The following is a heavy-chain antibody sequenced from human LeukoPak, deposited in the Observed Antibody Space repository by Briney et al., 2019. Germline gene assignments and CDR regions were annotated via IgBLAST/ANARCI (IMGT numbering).Heavy chain of an antibody. CDR1: GFTLSQYW. D-gene: IGHD3-16*01. CDR2: IQRDGSDS. Sequence: PGGSLKLSCVASGFTLSQYWMTWVRQAPGKGLEWVANIQRDGSDSNYVDSVKGRFTISRDNAKNSPYLQMNSLRAEDTAIYYCARGGCPHCYGIGDWGKGTTVIVSS. J-gene: IGHJ6*04. V-gene: IGHV3-7*03. CDR3: ARGGCPHCYGIGD.